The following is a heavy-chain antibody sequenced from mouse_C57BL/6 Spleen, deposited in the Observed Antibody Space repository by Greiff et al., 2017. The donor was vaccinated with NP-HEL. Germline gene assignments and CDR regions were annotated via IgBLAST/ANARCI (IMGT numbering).Heavy chain of an antibody. CDR1: GYTFTSYW. D-gene: IGHD3-2*01. Sequence: QVQLQQPGAELVKPGASVKLSCKASGYTFTSYWMQWVKQRPGQGLEWIGEIDPSDSYTNYNQKFKGKATLTVDTSSSTAYMQLSSLTSEDSAVYYCAPTALYAMDYWGQGTSVTVAS. V-gene: IGHV1-50*01. J-gene: IGHJ4*01. CDR2: IDPSDSYT. CDR3: APTALYAMDY.